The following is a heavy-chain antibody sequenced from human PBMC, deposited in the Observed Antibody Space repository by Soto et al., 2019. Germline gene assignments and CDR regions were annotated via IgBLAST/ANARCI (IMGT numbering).Heavy chain of an antibody. J-gene: IGHJ4*02. D-gene: IGHD3-10*01. CDR2: IYYSGST. Sequence: SETLSLNCTVSGGSISSSSYYWGWIRQPPGKGLEWIGSIYYSGSTYYNPSLKSRVTISVDTSKNQFSLKLSSVTAADTAVYYCATIGDYYGSGSYYKSNGFDYWGQGTLVTVSS. V-gene: IGHV4-39*01. CDR1: GGSISSSSYY. CDR3: ATIGDYYGSGSYYKSNGFDY.